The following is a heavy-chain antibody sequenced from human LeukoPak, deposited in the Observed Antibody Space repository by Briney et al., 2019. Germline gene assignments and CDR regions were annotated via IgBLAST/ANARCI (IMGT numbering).Heavy chain of an antibody. J-gene: IGHJ4*02. CDR1: GFTVSSNY. CDR2: IYSGGST. Sequence: GGSLRLSCAASGFTVSSNYMSWVRQAPGKGPEWVSVIYSGGSTYYADSVKGRFTISRDNSKNTLYLQMNSLRAEDTAVYYCARVATPPERYYDFWSGRYYFDYWGQGTLVTVSS. V-gene: IGHV3-66*01. CDR3: ARVATPPERYYDFWSGRYYFDY. D-gene: IGHD3-3*01.